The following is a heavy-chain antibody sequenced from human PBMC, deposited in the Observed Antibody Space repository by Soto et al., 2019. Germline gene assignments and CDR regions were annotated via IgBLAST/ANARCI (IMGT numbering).Heavy chain of an antibody. CDR1: GFTFSSYG. CDR2: ISYDGSNK. CDR3: AKDRGSGSYYAPSDY. D-gene: IGHD3-10*01. Sequence: QVQLVESGGGVVQPGRSLRLSCAASGFTFSSYGMHWVRQAPGKGLEGVAVISYDGSNKYYAESVKGRFTISRDNSKNTLYLQMNSLRAEDTAVYYCAKDRGSGSYYAPSDYWGQGTLVTVSS. J-gene: IGHJ4*02. V-gene: IGHV3-30*18.